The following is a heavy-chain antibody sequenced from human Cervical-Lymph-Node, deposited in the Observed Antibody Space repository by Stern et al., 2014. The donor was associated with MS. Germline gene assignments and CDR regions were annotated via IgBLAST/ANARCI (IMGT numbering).Heavy chain of an antibody. D-gene: IGHD4-17*01. V-gene: IGHV1-69*01. CDR3: ARDKVTTAGFDY. CDR1: ADSFSAYA. J-gene: IGHJ4*02. CDR2: ILHLLQTP. Sequence: QVQLGQSGAEVKKPGSSVKVSCKASADSFSAYAVSWVRQAPGQGLEWMGHILHLLQTPTYAEKFQGRLKITADESSSTAYMELSSLRSDDTAVYYCARDKVTTAGFDYWGQGTLLTVSS.